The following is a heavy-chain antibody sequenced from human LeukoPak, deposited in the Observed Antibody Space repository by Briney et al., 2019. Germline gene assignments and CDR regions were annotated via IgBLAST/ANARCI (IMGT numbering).Heavy chain of an antibody. J-gene: IGHJ4*02. CDR1: GGSISSSSYY. CDR2: IYYRGST. D-gene: IGHD6-19*01. CDR3: ATGIAVAGIFSDY. V-gene: IGHV4-39*01. Sequence: SETLSLTCTVSGGSISSSSYYWGWIRQPPGKGLEWIGSIYYRGSTYYNPSPKSRVTISVDTSKNQFSLKLSSVTAADTAVYYCATGIAVAGIFSDYWGQGTLVTVSS.